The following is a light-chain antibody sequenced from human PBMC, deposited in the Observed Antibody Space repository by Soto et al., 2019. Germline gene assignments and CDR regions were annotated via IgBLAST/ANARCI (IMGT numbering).Light chain of an antibody. Sequence: DIQMTQSPSSLSASVGDRVTITCRASQGISNYIAWYQLKPGKVPNLLIYAASTLQSGVPSRFSGSGSGTDFTLTISSLQSEDVATYYCQKYNRAPLWAFGQGTKVEVK. J-gene: IGKJ1*01. V-gene: IGKV1-27*01. CDR1: QGISNY. CDR2: AAS. CDR3: QKYNRAPLWA.